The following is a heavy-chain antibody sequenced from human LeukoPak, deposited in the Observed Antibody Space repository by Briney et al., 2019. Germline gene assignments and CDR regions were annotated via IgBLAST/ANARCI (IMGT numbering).Heavy chain of an antibody. CDR3: ARGLIAARHAFDI. CDR1: GGSISSGGYS. Sequence: SETLSLTCAVSGGSISSGGYSWSWVRQPPGKGLEWIVYIYHSGSTYYNPSLKSRVTISVDRSKNQFSLKLSSVTAADTAVYYCARGLIAARHAFDIWGQGTMVTVSS. CDR2: IYHSGST. D-gene: IGHD6-6*01. J-gene: IGHJ3*02. V-gene: IGHV4-30-2*01.